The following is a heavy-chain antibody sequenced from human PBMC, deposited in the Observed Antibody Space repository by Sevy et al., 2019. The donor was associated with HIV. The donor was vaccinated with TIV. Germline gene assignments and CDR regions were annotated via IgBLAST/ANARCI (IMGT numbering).Heavy chain of an antibody. CDR3: ARDPGGLPAAMMGCFDP. CDR1: GYTFSYYA. D-gene: IGHD2-2*01. Sequence: ASVKVSCKASGYTFSYYAVHWVRQAPGQRLEWMGWINTADGNTKYSQKFQGRLTITRDTSASIVYMQLSSLRSEDTAVYYCARDPGGLPAAMMGCFDPWGQGTLVTVSS. CDR2: INTADGNT. V-gene: IGHV1-3*04. J-gene: IGHJ5*02.